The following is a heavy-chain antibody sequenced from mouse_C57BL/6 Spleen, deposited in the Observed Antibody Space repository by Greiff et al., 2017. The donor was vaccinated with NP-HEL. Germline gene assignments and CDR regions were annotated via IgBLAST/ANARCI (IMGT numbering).Heavy chain of an antibody. J-gene: IGHJ2*01. V-gene: IGHV5-16*01. CDR2: INYDGSST. D-gene: IGHD4-1*01. CDR1: GFTFSDYY. CDR3: ARETGTRYFDY. Sequence: DVQLVESEGGSVQPGSSMKLSCTASGFTFSDYYMAWVRQVPEKGLEWVANINYDGSSTYYLDSLKSRFIISRDNAKNILYLQMSSLKSEDTATYYCARETGTRYFDYWGQGTTLTVSS.